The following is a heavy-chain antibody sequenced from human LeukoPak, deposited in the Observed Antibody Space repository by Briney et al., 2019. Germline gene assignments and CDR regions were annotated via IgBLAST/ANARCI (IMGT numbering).Heavy chain of an antibody. Sequence: SGTLSLTCAVSGGSISSSNWWSWVRQPPGQGLEWIGEIYHSGSTNYNPSLKSRVTISVDKSKNQFSLKLSSVTAADTAVYYCARDPMGAGVGMPFDYWGQGTLVTVSS. CDR1: GGSISSSNW. V-gene: IGHV4-4*02. CDR2: IYHSGST. CDR3: ARDPMGAGVGMPFDY. D-gene: IGHD2-2*01. J-gene: IGHJ4*02.